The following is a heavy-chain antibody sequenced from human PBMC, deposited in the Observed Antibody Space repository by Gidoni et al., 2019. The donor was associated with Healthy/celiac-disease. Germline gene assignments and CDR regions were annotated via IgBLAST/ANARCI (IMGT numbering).Heavy chain of an antibody. V-gene: IGHV3-33*01. CDR1: GFTFSRYG. J-gene: IGHJ4*02. Sequence: QAQLVESGGGGDQPGRSLRLSCAASGFTFSRYGLHWVRPAPGKGLEWVAIIWYDGSNNYYADSVKGRFTISRDKSKNTLYLQMNSLRAEDTAVYYCARGKDYGDYYFDYWGQGNLVTVSS. CDR2: IWYDGSNN. CDR3: ARGKDYGDYYFDY. D-gene: IGHD4-17*01.